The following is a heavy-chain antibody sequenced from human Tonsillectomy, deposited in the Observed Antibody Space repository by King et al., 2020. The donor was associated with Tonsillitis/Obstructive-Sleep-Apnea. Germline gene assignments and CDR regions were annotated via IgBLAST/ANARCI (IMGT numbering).Heavy chain of an antibody. CDR1: GFTFSSYE. CDR3: AREKKLPNDVFDI. CDR2: ISSSGSTI. V-gene: IGHV3-48*03. J-gene: IGHJ3*02. Sequence: VQLVESGGGLVQPGGSLRLSCAASGFTFSSYEMNWVRQAPGRGLEWVSYISSSGSTIYYADSVKGRFTISRDNAKNSLYLQMNSLRAEDTAVYYCAREKKLPNDVFDIWGQGTMVTVSS. D-gene: IGHD5-24*01.